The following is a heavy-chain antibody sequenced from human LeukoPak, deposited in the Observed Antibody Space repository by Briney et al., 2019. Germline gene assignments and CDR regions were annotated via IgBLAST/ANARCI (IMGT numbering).Heavy chain of an antibody. CDR2: LNPSGGRT. J-gene: IGHJ6*03. CDR1: GYTFTNNF. V-gene: IGHV1-2*02. CDR3: AGVGSDSYAYYYYYMDV. D-gene: IGHD5-18*01. Sequence: GASVRVSCKASGYTFTNNFIHWVRQAPGQGLEWMGILNPSGGRTYYAQKFQGRVTMTRDTSISTAYMELSRLRSDDTAVYYCAGVGSDSYAYYYYYMDVWGKGTTVTVSS.